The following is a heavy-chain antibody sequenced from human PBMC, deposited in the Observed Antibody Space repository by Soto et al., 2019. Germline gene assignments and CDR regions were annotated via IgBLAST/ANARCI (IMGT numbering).Heavy chain of an antibody. CDR3: ARNLKFDYYDSSGYYYAAFDP. D-gene: IGHD3-22*01. CDR1: GGSISSGDYY. J-gene: IGHJ5*02. V-gene: IGHV4-30-4*01. CDR2: IYYSGST. Sequence: SETLSLTCTVSGGSISSGDYYWSWIRQPPGKGLEWIGYIYYSGSTYYNPSLKSRVTISVDTSKNQFSLKLSSVTAADTAVYYCARNLKFDYYDSSGYYYAAFDPWGQGTLVTVSS.